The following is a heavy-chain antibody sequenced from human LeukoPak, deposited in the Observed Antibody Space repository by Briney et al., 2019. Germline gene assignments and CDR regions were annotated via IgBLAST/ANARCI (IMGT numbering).Heavy chain of an antibody. D-gene: IGHD3-22*01. Sequence: GGSLRLSCAASGFTFSSHAMNWVRQAPGKGLEWVSGISNSGGNTYYADSVKGRFTISRDNSKNTLYLQMNSLRAEDTAVYYCAKDHLSVRYYDSSGYLSLPDYWGQGTLVTVSS. J-gene: IGHJ4*02. CDR2: ISNSGGNT. CDR1: GFTFSSHA. CDR3: AKDHLSVRYYDSSGYLSLPDY. V-gene: IGHV3-23*01.